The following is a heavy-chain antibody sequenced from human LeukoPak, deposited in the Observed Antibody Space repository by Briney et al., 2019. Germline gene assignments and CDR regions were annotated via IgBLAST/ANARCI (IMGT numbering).Heavy chain of an antibody. CDR3: ASGAVAGTQDFDY. CDR2: ISSSGSTI. D-gene: IGHD6-19*01. Sequence: GGSLRLSCAASGFTFSDYYMSWIRQAPGKGLEWVSYISSSGSTIYYADSVKGRFTNSRDNAKNSLYLQMNSLRAEDTAVYYCASGAVAGTQDFDYWGQGTLVTVSS. CDR1: GFTFSDYY. V-gene: IGHV3-11*04. J-gene: IGHJ4*02.